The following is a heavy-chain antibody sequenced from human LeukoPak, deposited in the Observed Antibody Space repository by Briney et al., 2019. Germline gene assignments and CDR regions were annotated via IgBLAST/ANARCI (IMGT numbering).Heavy chain of an antibody. CDR3: ARNAFVDCSTTSCYNDY. J-gene: IGHJ4*02. Sequence: GGSLRLSCTASGFTFDDYAMHWVRQAPGKGLEWVSYISSSSSTIYYADSVKGRFTISRDNAKNSLYLQMNSLRAEDTAVYYCARNAFVDCSTTSCYNDYWGQGTLVTVSS. CDR1: GFTFDDYA. V-gene: IGHV3-48*01. CDR2: ISSSSSTI. D-gene: IGHD2-2*02.